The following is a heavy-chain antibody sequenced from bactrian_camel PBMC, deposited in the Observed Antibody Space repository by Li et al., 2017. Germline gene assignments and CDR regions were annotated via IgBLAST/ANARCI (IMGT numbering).Heavy chain of an antibody. D-gene: IGHD2*01. CDR1: GYTFNTY. Sequence: VQLVESGGGSALAGGSVRLSCAASGYTFNTYSWFRQAPGKLREGVASIRDGGATTHYDSSVKGRFTISQDNAKNTVYLEMNNLKPEDTAMYYCAAKTIEGSCSVVSAIDLWGTGTQVTVS. CDR2: IRDGGATT. V-gene: IGHV3S40*01. J-gene: IGHJ7*01.